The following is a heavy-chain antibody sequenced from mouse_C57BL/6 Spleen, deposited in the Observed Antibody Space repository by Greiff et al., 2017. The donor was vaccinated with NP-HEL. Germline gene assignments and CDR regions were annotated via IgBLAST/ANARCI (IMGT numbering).Heavy chain of an antibody. CDR1: GYTFTSYW. CDR2: INPSSGYT. J-gene: IGHJ2*01. V-gene: IGHV1-7*01. D-gene: IGHD1-1*01. CDR3: ARRTTVVPYYFDY. Sequence: VQLQQSGAELAKPGASVKLSCKASGYTFTSYWMHWVKQRPGQGLEWIGYINPSSGYTKYNQKFKDKATLTADKSSSTAYMQLSSLTYEDSAVYYCARRTTVVPYYFDYWGQGTTLTVSS.